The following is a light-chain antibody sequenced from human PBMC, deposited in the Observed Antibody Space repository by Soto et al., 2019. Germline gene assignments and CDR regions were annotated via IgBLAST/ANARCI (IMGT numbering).Light chain of an antibody. V-gene: IGKV1-5*01. J-gene: IGKJ1*01. CDR2: DAS. Sequence: DIQMTQSPSTLSASVGDRVTITCRASQSISSWLAWYQQKPGKAPKLLIYDASSLATGVPYRFSGSGSGTEFTLTISSLQPDDFATYYCQQYNSYSWTFGQGTKVDIK. CDR1: QSISSW. CDR3: QQYNSYSWT.